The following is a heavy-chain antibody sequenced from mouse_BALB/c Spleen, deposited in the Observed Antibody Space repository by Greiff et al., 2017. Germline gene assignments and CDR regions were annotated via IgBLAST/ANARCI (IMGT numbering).Heavy chain of an antibody. V-gene: IGHV5-6-5*01. CDR1: GFTFSSYA. J-gene: IGHJ3*01. Sequence: EVKLMESGGGLVKPGGSLKLSCAASGFTFSSYAMSWVRQTPEKRLEWVASISSGGSTYYPDSVKGRFTISRDNARNILYLQMSSLRSEDTAMYYCARTEIYYDYEEFAYWGQGTLVTVSA. CDR2: ISSGGST. CDR3: ARTEIYYDYEEFAY. D-gene: IGHD2-4*01.